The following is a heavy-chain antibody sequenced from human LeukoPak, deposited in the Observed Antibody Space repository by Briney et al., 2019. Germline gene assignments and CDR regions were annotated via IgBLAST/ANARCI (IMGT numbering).Heavy chain of an antibody. CDR2: IYSGGST. Sequence: GGSLRLSCAASGFTLSSNYMSWVRQAPGKGLEGVSVIYSGGSTYYADSVQGRFTISRDNSKNTLYLQMNSLRAEDTAVYYCARDAKSSYCSGGSCYVDYWGQGTLVTVSS. D-gene: IGHD2-15*01. CDR3: ARDAKSSYCSGGSCYVDY. J-gene: IGHJ4*02. CDR1: GFTLSSNY. V-gene: IGHV3-53*01.